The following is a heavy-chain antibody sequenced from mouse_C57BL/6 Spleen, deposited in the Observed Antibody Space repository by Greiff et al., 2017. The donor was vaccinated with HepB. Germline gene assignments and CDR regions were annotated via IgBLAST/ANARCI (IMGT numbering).Heavy chain of an antibody. V-gene: IGHV1-7*01. CDR1: GYTFTSYW. Sequence: VQLQQSGAELAKPGASVKLSCKASGYTFTSYWMHWVKQRPGQGLEWIGYINPSSGYTKYNQKFKDKATLTADKSSSTAYMQLSSLTYEDSAVYYCARYQLVAGDAMDYWGQGTSVTVSS. D-gene: IGHD1-1*01. CDR3: ARYQLVAGDAMDY. J-gene: IGHJ4*01. CDR2: INPSSGYT.